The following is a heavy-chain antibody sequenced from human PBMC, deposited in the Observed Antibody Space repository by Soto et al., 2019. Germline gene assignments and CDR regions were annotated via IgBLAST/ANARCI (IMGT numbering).Heavy chain of an antibody. CDR1: SGSISSGDYY. CDR2: IYYSGYT. Sequence: PSETLSLTCTVSSGSISSGDYYWSWIRQPPGKGLEWIGYIYYSGYTYYNPSLKSRVTISVDTSKNQFSLKLSSVTAADTAVYYCARSYDSSAYHPDYWGQGTLVTVSS. D-gene: IGHD3-22*01. V-gene: IGHV4-30-4*01. CDR3: ARSYDSSAYHPDY. J-gene: IGHJ4*02.